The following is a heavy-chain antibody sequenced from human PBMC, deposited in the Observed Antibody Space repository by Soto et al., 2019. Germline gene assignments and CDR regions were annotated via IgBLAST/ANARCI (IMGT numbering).Heavy chain of an antibody. Sequence: QVQLVQSGAEVKKPGSSVKVSCKASGGTFSSYAISWVRQSPGQGLEWMGGISPICGTANYAQKFQGRVTITADESTSTAYMELSSLRSEGTAVYYCAGRGPKTPEQWLVNDAFDLWGQGTMVTVSS. J-gene: IGHJ3*01. D-gene: IGHD6-19*01. CDR1: GGTFSSYA. V-gene: IGHV1-69*12. CDR3: AGRGPKTPEQWLVNDAFDL. CDR2: ISPICGTA.